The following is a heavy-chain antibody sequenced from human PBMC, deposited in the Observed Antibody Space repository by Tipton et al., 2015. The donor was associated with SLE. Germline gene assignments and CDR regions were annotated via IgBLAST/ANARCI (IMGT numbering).Heavy chain of an antibody. Sequence: SLRLSCVASGFTFSNYGMHWVRQAPGKGLEWVAVIWYDGSNKYYADSVKGRFTISRDNSKNTLYLQMNSLRAEDTAVYYCAREDMVDCSSTSCLDYYYGMEERGKG. V-gene: IGHV3-33*08. D-gene: IGHD2-2*01. J-gene: IGHJ6*01. CDR2: IWYDGSNK. CDR1: GFTFSNYG. CDR3: AREDMVDCSSTSCLDYYYGMEE.